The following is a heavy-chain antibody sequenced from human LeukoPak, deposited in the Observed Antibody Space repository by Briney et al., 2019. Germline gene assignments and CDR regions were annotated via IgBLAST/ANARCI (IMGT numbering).Heavy chain of an antibody. CDR2: INHSGST. D-gene: IGHD2-2*01. CDR3: ARQNFYRYCRSTSCYRPYYYYYMDV. V-gene: IGHV4-34*01. CDR1: GGSFSGYY. J-gene: IGHJ6*03. Sequence: SETLSLTCAVYGGSFSGYYWSWIRQPPGKGLEWIGEINHSGSTNYNPSLKSRVTISVDTSKNQFSLKLSSVTAADTTVYYCARQNFYRYCRSTSCYRPYYYYYMDVWGKGATVTISS.